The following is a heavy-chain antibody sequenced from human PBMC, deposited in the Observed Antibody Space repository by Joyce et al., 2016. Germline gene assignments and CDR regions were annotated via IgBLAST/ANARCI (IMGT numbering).Heavy chain of an antibody. J-gene: IGHJ6*02. CDR3: ARLFPGRTGYYSIDG. Sequence: ELQLVQSGAEVKKLGEPLMLSCKGAGFTFAHYLLGWVRQMPGKGLEWMRMIYAGDSDTGYSPSFRGKVTISVDKAISTAYLEGVSLNASDTAMDYCARLFPGRTGYYSIDGWGQGATVTVSS. CDR1: GFTFAHYL. V-gene: IGHV5-51*01. CDR2: IYAGDSDT.